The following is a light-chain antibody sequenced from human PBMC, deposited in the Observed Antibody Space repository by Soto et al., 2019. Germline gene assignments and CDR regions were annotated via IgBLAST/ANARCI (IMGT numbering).Light chain of an antibody. J-gene: IGKJ1*01. V-gene: IGKV4-1*01. Sequence: DIVMTQSPDSLAVSLGGSATINCKSSQRVLYSSKKKKYLAWYQQKPGQPPKLLIYWASTRELGVPDRFSGSGSGTDFTLTISSLQAEDVAVYYCHQYYSTPPTFGQGTKVEIK. CDR2: WAS. CDR1: QRVLYSSKKKKY. CDR3: HQYYSTPPT.